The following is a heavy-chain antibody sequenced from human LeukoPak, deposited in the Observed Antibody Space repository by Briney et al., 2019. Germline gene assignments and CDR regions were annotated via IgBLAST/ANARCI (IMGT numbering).Heavy chain of an antibody. CDR1: GFTFSSYS. V-gene: IGHV3-48*01. D-gene: IGHD3-3*01. CDR2: ISSGSSTI. Sequence: PGGSLRLSCAASGFTFSSYSMNWVRQAPGKGLEWVSYISSGSSTIYYADSVKGRFTISRDNAKNSLYLQMNSLRAEDTAVYYCARDQIHYDFWSGYYSEGFDYWGQGTLVTVSS. CDR3: ARDQIHYDFWSGYYSEGFDY. J-gene: IGHJ4*02.